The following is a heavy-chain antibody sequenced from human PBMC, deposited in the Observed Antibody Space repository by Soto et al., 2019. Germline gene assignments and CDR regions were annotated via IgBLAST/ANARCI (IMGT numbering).Heavy chain of an antibody. CDR1: GFTFSSNG. Sequence: QVQLVESGGGVVQPGRSLRLSCAASGFTFSSNGMHWVRQAPGKGLEWVAVMSNDGSHTSYADSAKGRFTISRDNSKNTLYLQMNSLRAEDSDIYYCTKGCSSSSNCYIIDYWGQGALVTVSS. V-gene: IGHV3-30*18. J-gene: IGHJ4*02. CDR3: TKGCSSSSNCYIIDY. D-gene: IGHD2-15*01. CDR2: MSNDGSHT.